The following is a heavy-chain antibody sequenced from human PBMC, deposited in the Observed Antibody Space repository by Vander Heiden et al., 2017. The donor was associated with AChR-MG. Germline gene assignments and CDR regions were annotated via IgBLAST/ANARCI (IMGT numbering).Heavy chain of an antibody. J-gene: IGHJ5*02. V-gene: IGHV1-8*01. CDR3: ARGIAGGGIEWFDP. CDR2: MNPNSGNT. D-gene: IGHD6-13*01. CDR1: GYTFTSYD. Sequence: QVQLVQSGAKVKKPGASVKVSCKASGYTFTSYDIDWVRQATGQGLEWMGWMNPNSGNTGYAQKVQGRVTMTRNTSISTAYMGLSSMRSEDTAVYYCARGIAGGGIEWFDPWGQGTLVTVSS.